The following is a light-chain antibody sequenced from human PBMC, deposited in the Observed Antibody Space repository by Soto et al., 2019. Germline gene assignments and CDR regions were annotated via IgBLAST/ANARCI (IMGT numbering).Light chain of an antibody. CDR1: NIGSKN. Sequence: SYELTQPLSMSVALGQTARITCGGNNIGSKNVHWYQQKPGQAPVLVMYRDSNRPSGIPERFSGSNSGNTATLSISRTQAGDEADYYCQVWDSSSEGVVFGGGTKVTVL. CDR3: QVWDSSSEGVV. V-gene: IGLV3-9*01. J-gene: IGLJ2*01. CDR2: RDS.